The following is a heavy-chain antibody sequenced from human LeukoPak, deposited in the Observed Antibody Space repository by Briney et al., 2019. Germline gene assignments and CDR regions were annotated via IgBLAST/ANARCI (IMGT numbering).Heavy chain of an antibody. CDR3: AKEDWTGYYFDY. Sequence: GGSLRLSCAASGFTFSSYGMHWVRQAPGKGLEWVAVISYDGSNKYYADSVKGRFTISRDNSKNTLYLQMNSLGAEDTAVYYCAKEDWTGYYFDYWGQGTLVTVSS. D-gene: IGHD3/OR15-3a*01. V-gene: IGHV3-30*18. J-gene: IGHJ4*02. CDR2: ISYDGSNK. CDR1: GFTFSSYG.